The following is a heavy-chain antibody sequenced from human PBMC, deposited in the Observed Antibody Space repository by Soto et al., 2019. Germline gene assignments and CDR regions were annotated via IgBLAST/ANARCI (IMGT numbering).Heavy chain of an antibody. Sequence: GESLKISCKGSGYSFTSYWIGWVRQMPGKGLEWMGIIYPGDSDTRYSPSFQGQVTISADKSISTAYLQWSSLKASDTAMYYCASPYPCCSSTSEPCAFDIWGQGTMVTVSS. CDR1: GYSFTSYW. J-gene: IGHJ3*02. V-gene: IGHV5-51*01. D-gene: IGHD2-2*01. CDR2: IYPGDSDT. CDR3: ASPYPCCSSTSEPCAFDI.